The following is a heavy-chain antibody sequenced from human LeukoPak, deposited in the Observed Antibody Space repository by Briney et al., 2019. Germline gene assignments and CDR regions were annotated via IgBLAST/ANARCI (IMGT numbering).Heavy chain of an antibody. D-gene: IGHD1-26*01. CDR1: GGSISSYY. V-gene: IGHV4-59*08. CDR3: AGVGWELRHWFDP. Sequence: SETLSLTCTVSGGSISSYYWSWIRQPPGKGLEWIGYIYYSGSTNYNPSLKSRVTISVDTSKNQFSLKLSSVTAADTALYYCAGVGWELRHWFDPWGQGTLVTVSS. J-gene: IGHJ5*02. CDR2: IYYSGST.